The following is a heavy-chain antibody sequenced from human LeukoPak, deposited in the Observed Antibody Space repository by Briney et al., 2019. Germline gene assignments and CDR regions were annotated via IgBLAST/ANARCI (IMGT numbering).Heavy chain of an antibody. D-gene: IGHD6-19*01. CDR2: IIPIFGTV. V-gene: IGHV1-69*13. J-gene: IGHJ5*02. CDR1: GGTFSSYA. CDR3: ARLWTGYSSGWYAASRLRFDP. Sequence: SVKVSCKASGGTFSSYAISWVRQAPGQGLEWMGGIIPIFGTVNYAQKFQGRVTITADESTSTAYMELSSLRSEDTAVYYCARLWTGYSSGWYAASRLRFDPWGQGTLVTVSS.